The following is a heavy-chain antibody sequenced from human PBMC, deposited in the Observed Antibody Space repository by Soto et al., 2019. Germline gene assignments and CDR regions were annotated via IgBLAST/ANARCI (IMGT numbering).Heavy chain of an antibody. Sequence: PSETLSLTCTVSGASVSSGSDFWSWIRQPPGKALEFIGYIFYSGSTNYNPSLKSRVTMSVDTSQNQFSLKLSSVTAADTAVYYCATDSRGNSGYFDYWGQGTLVTVSS. CDR3: ATDSRGNSGYFDY. J-gene: IGHJ4*02. V-gene: IGHV4-61*01. D-gene: IGHD2-21*01. CDR1: GASVSSGSDF. CDR2: IFYSGST.